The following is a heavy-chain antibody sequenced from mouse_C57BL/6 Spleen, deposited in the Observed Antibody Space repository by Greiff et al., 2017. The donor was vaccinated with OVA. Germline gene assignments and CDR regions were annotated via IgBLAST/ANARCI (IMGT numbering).Heavy chain of an antibody. CDR2: ISSGGDYI. CDR1: GFTFSSYA. D-gene: IGHD4-1*01. Sequence: EVMLVESGAGLVKPGGSLKLSCAASGFTFSSYAMSWVRQTPERRLEWVAYISSGGDYIYYADTVKGRFTISRDNARNTLYLQMSSLKSEDTAMYYSTRGTETGAMDYWGQGTSVTVSS. J-gene: IGHJ4*01. CDR3: TRGTETGAMDY. V-gene: IGHV5-9-1*02.